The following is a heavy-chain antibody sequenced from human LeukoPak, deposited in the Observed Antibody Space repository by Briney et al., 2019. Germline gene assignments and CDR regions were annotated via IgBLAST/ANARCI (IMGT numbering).Heavy chain of an antibody. V-gene: IGHV3-9*01. D-gene: IGHD3-10*01. J-gene: IGHJ4*02. CDR1: GLTFHNYA. Sequence: GGSLRLSCAVSGLTFHNYAMHWVRQAPGKGLEWVSGIFWNSDTIGYADSVQGRFTVSRDNAKNSLYLQMNSLRVEDTAFYYCVKDMEPGGSGNWGPGTLVIVSS. CDR3: VKDMEPGGSGN. CDR2: IFWNSDTI.